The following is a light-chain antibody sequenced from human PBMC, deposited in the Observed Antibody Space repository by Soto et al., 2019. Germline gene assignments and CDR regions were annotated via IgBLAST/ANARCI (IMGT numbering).Light chain of an antibody. Sequence: QSALTQPASVSGSPGQSITISCSGTINEVGNYKFVSWFQQHPGKAPKLMIYEVTSRPSGVSNRFSGSKSGTTASLTISGLQAEDEADYYCSSYTSGSSLIFGTGTKVTVL. V-gene: IGLV2-14*01. J-gene: IGLJ1*01. CDR2: EVT. CDR1: INEVGNYKF. CDR3: SSYTSGSSLI.